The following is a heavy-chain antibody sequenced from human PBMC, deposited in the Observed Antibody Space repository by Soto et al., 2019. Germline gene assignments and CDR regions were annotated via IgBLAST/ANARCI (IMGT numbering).Heavy chain of an antibody. CDR2: ISGTGDTT. D-gene: IGHD2-2*02. CDR1: GFFFSDYY. CDR3: ARILCSSTSCYTFDY. Sequence: GGSLRLSCEASGFFFSDYYMIWIRQAPGKGLETLCYISGTGDTTSYADSVKGRFTISRDNAKNSLYLQMNSLRAEDTAVYYCARILCSSTSCYTFDYWGQGTLVTVSS. J-gene: IGHJ4*02. V-gene: IGHV3-11*01.